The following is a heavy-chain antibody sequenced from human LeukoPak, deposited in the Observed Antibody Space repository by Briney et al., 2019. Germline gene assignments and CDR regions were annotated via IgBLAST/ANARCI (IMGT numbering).Heavy chain of an antibody. J-gene: IGHJ4*02. Sequence: SETLSLTCGVHGGSFSHYYRSWMRQSPEKGLEWIGEIHPSGDTNYNPSFKSRVTISVDTSKNQFSLKLTSVTAADTAVYFCARGEGRYKQGYWAQGTLVTVSS. CDR1: GGSFSHYY. V-gene: IGHV4-34*01. CDR3: ARGEGRYKQGY. D-gene: IGHD5-24*01. CDR2: IHPSGDT.